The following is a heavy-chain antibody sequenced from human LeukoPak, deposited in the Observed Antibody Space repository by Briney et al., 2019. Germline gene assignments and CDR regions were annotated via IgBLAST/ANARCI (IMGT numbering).Heavy chain of an antibody. J-gene: IGHJ3*02. CDR1: GGSISSSSYY. V-gene: IGHV4-39*07. CDR3: ARVARKSGFWSGYSGARDAFDI. D-gene: IGHD3-3*01. Sequence: MSSETLSLTCTVSGGSISSSSYYWGWIRQPPGKGLEWIGSIYYSGSTYYNPSLKSRVTISVDTSKNQFSLKLSSVTAADTAVYYCARVARKSGFWSGYSGARDAFDIWGQGTMVTVSS. CDR2: IYYSGST.